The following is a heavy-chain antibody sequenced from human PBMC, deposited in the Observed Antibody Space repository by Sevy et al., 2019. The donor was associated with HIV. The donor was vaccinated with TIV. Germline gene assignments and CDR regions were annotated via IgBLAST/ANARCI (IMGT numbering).Heavy chain of an antibody. CDR2: ISAYNVNT. CDR1: GYTFTSYG. CDR3: ARDLSPVTNAFDI. Sequence: ASVKVSCKASGYTFTSYGISWGRQAPGRGLEWMGWISAYNVNTNYAQKLQGRVTMTTDTSTSTAYMELRSLRSDDTAVYYCARDLSPVTNAFDIWGQGTMVTVSS. D-gene: IGHD4-17*01. V-gene: IGHV1-18*04. J-gene: IGHJ3*02.